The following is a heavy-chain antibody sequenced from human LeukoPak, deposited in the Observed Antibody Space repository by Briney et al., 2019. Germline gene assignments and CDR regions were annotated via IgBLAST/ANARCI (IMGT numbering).Heavy chain of an antibody. CDR1: GYTFTSYY. V-gene: IGHV1-46*01. CDR3: ARAKMVRGVIIYYYYYGMDV. CDR2: INPSGGST. D-gene: IGHD3-10*01. Sequence: ASVKVSCKASGYTFTSYYMHWVRQALGQGLEWMGIINPSGGSTSYAQKFQGRVTMTRDTSTSTVYMELSSLRSEDTAVYYCARAKMVRGVIIYYYYYGMDVWGKGTTVTVSS. J-gene: IGHJ6*04.